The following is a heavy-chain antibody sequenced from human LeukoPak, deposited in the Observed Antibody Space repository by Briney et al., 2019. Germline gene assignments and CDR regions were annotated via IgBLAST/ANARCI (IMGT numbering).Heavy chain of an antibody. CDR1: GFTFSSYS. CDR3: ARDLSGVTGYTYGRGIDF. Sequence: GGSLRLSCAASGFTFSSYSMNWVRQAPGKGLEWVSSISSSSSYIYYADSVKGRFTISRDNAKNSLYLQMNSLRAEDTAVYYCARDLSGVTGYTYGRGIDFWGQGTLVTVSS. V-gene: IGHV3-21*01. CDR2: ISSSSSYI. J-gene: IGHJ4*02. D-gene: IGHD5-18*01.